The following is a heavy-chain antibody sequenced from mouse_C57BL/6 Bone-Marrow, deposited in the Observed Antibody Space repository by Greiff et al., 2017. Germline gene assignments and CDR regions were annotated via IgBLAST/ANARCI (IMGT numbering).Heavy chain of an antibody. CDR3: ARILITTVVANYAMDY. J-gene: IGHJ4*01. CDR2: IWSGGST. D-gene: IGHD1-1*01. Sequence: VQLAESGPGLVQPSQSLSITCTVSGFSLTSYGVHWVRQSPGKGLEWLGVIWSGGSTDYNEAFISRLGISKDNSKSQVFIKMNSLQADDTAVYYCARILITTVVANYAMDYWGQGTSVTVSS. V-gene: IGHV2-2*01. CDR1: GFSLTSYG.